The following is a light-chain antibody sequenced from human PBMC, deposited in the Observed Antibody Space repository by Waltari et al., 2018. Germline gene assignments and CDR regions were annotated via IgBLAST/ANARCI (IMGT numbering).Light chain of an antibody. CDR2: GYT. CDR3: GTWDSSLSGAV. J-gene: IGLJ7*01. V-gene: IGLV1-51*02. Sequence: QSVLTQPPSVSAAPGQRVTISCSGGSSNIGNNYVSWYRQFPGTAPKLLIYGYTERPSGIPGRFAGSKSGTSATLDITGLQAGDEADYYCGTWDSSLSGAVFGGGTHLTVL. CDR1: SSNIGNNY.